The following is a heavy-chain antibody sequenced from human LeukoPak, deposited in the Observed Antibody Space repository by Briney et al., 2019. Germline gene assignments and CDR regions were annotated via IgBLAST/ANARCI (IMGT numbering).Heavy chain of an antibody. V-gene: IGHV3-30-3*01. D-gene: IGHD3-10*01. CDR3: ARDHRGSGSPMDV. CDR1: GVTFSSYA. CDR2: ISYDGSNK. Sequence: GGSLRLSCAASGVTFSSYAMHWVRHAPGKGLEWVAVISYDGSNKYYADSVKGRFTISRDISKNTLYLQMNSLRAEDTAVYYCARDHRGSGSPMDVWGQGTTVTVSS. J-gene: IGHJ6*02.